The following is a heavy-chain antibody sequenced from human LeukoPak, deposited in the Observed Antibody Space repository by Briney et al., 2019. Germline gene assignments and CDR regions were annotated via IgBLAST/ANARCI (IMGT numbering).Heavy chain of an antibody. V-gene: IGHV3-7*04. D-gene: IGHD3-3*01. CDR2: IKEDGSEK. Sequence: GGSLRLSCAASGFTVTSNFMSWVRQAPGKGLEWVAFIKEDGSEKYYVDSVKGRFTISRDNAENSLYLQMNSLRAEDTAVYYCARGRSGYYADYWGQGTLVTVSS. CDR1: GFTVTSNF. CDR3: ARGRSGYYADY. J-gene: IGHJ4*02.